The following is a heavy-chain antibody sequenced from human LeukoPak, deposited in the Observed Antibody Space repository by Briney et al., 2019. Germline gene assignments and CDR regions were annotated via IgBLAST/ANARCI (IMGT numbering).Heavy chain of an antibody. D-gene: IGHD6-19*01. CDR1: GCTFSSHS. V-gene: IGHV3-21*01. J-gene: IGHJ6*02. CDR3: ARVTSIKAVAGGVSGMDV. CDR2: ISSCSSYI. Sequence: GGSLRLSCAASGCTFSSHSMNWVRKAPGKGLEWVSSISSCSSYIYYADSVKGRFTISRDNAKNSLYLQTNSLRAEDTAVYYCARVTSIKAVAGGVSGMDVWGQGITVTVSS.